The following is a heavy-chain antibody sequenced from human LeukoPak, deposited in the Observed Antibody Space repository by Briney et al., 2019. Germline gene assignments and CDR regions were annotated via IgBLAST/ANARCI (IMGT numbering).Heavy chain of an antibody. CDR3: ASSGGYSYGYHS. Sequence: ASVKVSCKASGYTFTGYYMHWVRQAPGQGLEWMGRINPNSGGTDYAQKFRGRVTMTRDTSISTAYMELSRLRSDDTAVYYCASSGGYSYGYHSWGQGTLVTVSS. D-gene: IGHD5-18*01. CDR1: GYTFTGYY. V-gene: IGHV1-2*06. CDR2: INPNSGGT. J-gene: IGHJ5*02.